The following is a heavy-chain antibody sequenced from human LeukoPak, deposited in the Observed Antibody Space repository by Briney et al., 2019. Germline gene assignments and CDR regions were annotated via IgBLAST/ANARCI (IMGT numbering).Heavy chain of an antibody. V-gene: IGHV1-2*02. CDR1: GYTFTGYY. Sequence: ASVKVSCKASGYTFTGYYMHWVRQAPGQGLEWMGWINPNSGGTNYAQKFQGRVTMTRDTSISTAYMELSRLRSDDTAVYYCARDGGWTNYYYYYMDVWGKGTTVTVSS. D-gene: IGHD3-16*01. CDR3: ARDGGWTNYYYYYMDV. J-gene: IGHJ6*03. CDR2: INPNSGGT.